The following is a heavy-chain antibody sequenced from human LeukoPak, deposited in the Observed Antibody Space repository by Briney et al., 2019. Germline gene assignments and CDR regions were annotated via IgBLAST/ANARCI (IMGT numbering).Heavy chain of an antibody. CDR3: AKASAGSLRSYYYYYGMDV. Sequence: GGSLRLSCAASGFTVSSTYMSWVRRAPGKGLEWVSVIYSGGSTYYADSVKGRFTISRDNSKNTLYLQMNSLRAEDTAVYYCAKASAGSLRSYYYYYGMDVWGQGTTVTVSS. J-gene: IGHJ6*02. V-gene: IGHV3-66*01. CDR2: IYSGGST. D-gene: IGHD6-13*01. CDR1: GFTVSSTY.